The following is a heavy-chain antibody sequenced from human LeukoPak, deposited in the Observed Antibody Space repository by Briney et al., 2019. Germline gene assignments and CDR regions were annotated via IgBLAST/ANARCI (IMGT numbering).Heavy chain of an antibody. J-gene: IGHJ5*02. CDR3: ARLQQPLGYCSSTSCQRWFDP. V-gene: IGHV5-51*01. CDR1: GYSFSGYW. D-gene: IGHD2-2*01. CDR2: IYPGDSDT. Sequence: GESLKISCKASGYSFSGYWIGWVRQMPGKGLEWMGIIYPGDSDTAYSPSFQGQVTISADKSISTAYLQWSSLKASDTAMYYCARLQQPLGYCSSTSCQRWFDPWGQGTLVTVSS.